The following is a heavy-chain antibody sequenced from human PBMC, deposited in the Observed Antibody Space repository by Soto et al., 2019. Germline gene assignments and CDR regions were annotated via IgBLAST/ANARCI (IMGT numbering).Heavy chain of an antibody. CDR1: GHIFSNYW. J-gene: IGHJ4*02. V-gene: IGHV5-51*01. CDR3: ARQRLWETSGYYYFEN. CDR2: IYPGDSDT. D-gene: IGHD3-22*01. Sequence: GESLKISCKGSGHIFSNYWIGWVRQMPGKGLEWMGIIYPGDSDTRYSPSFQGQVTITVDKSINTAYLQWSRLKASDTAIYYCARQRLWETSGYYYFENWGQGTRVTVSS.